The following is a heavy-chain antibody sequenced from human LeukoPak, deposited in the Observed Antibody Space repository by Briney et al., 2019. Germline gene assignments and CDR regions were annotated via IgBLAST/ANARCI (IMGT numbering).Heavy chain of an antibody. CDR2: IYPGDSDT. J-gene: IGHJ4*02. V-gene: IGHV5-51*01. Sequence: GESLKISCKGSGYTFTTYWIGWVRQMPGKGLEWMGIIYPGDSDTRYSPSFQGQVTISADKSISTAYLQWSSLKASDSAMYYCARLRGEFYFDYWGQGALVTVSS. CDR1: GYTFTTYW. CDR3: ARLRGEFYFDY. D-gene: IGHD3-16*01.